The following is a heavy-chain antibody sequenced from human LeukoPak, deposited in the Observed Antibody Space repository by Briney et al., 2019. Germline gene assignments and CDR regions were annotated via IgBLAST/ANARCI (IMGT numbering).Heavy chain of an antibody. Sequence: GGSLRLSCAASGLTFSDYYMSWIRQAPGKGLEWVSYISSSGSTIYYADSVKGRFTISRDNAKNSLYLQMNSLRAEDTAVYYCARDHIAYYYDSSGAGDAFDIWGQGTMVTVSS. V-gene: IGHV3-11*01. CDR2: ISSSGSTI. J-gene: IGHJ3*02. CDR1: GLTFSDYY. D-gene: IGHD3-22*01. CDR3: ARDHIAYYYDSSGAGDAFDI.